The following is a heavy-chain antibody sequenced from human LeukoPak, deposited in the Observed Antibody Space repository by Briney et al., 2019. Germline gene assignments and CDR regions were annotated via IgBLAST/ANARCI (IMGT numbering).Heavy chain of an antibody. Sequence: SETLSLTCTVSGGSISSYYWSWIRQPAGKGLEWIGRIYTSGSTNYNPSLKSRVTMSVDTSKNQFSLKLSSVTAANTAVYYCARDYAVPAAMKVKYWFDPWGQGTLVTVSS. D-gene: IGHD2-2*01. CDR2: IYTSGST. V-gene: IGHV4-4*07. J-gene: IGHJ5*02. CDR3: ARDYAVPAAMKVKYWFDP. CDR1: GGSISSYY.